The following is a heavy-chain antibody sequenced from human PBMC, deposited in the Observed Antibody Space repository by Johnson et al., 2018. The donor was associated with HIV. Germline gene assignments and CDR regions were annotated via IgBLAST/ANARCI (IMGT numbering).Heavy chain of an antibody. J-gene: IGHJ3*02. Sequence: VQLVESGGGVVQPGRSLRLSCAASGFTFSSYAMHWVRQAPGKGLEWVAVISYDGSNKYYADSVKGRFTISRDNSKNTLYLQMNSLRAEDTAVYYCAKDLGGSKTDEWGTDYYEFWNTYPIQDPRVVVGTFDIWGHGTMVTVSS. CDR3: AKDLGGSKTDEWGTDYYEFWNTYPIQDPRVVVGTFDI. CDR2: ISYDGSNK. CDR1: GFTFSSYA. D-gene: IGHD3-3*01. V-gene: IGHV3-30-3*01.